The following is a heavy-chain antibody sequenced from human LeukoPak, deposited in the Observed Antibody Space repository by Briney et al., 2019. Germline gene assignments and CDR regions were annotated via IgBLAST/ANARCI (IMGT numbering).Heavy chain of an antibody. D-gene: IGHD1-26*01. J-gene: IGHJ4*02. CDR1: GFTFSSYA. Sequence: GGSLRLSCAASGFTFSSYAMSWVRQAPEKGLEWVSTISGSGGGTYYADSVKGRFTISRDDSKNTLYLQMNSLRAEDTAVYYCVKDLGRYRNYCFDYWGQGTLVTVSS. V-gene: IGHV3-23*01. CDR2: ISGSGGGT. CDR3: VKDLGRYRNYCFDY.